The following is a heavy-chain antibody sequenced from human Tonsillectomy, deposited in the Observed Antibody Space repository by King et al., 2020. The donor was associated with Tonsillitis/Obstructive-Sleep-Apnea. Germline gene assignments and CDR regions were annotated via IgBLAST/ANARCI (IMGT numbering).Heavy chain of an antibody. CDR1: GFTFSSYS. D-gene: IGHD4-17*01. J-gene: IGHJ6*03. CDR3: ARDANDYGDYYYYMDV. V-gene: IGHV3-21*01. Sequence: VQLVESGGGLVKPGGSLRLSCAASGFTFSSYSMHWVRQAPGKGLEWVSSISSSSSYIYYADSVKGRFTISRDNAKNSLYLQMNSLRAEDTAVYYCARDANDYGDYYYYMDVWGKGTTVTVSS. CDR2: ISSSSSYI.